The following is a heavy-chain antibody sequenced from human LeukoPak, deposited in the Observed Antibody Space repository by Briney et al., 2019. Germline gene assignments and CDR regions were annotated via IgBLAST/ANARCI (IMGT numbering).Heavy chain of an antibody. D-gene: IGHD3-10*01. Sequence: ASVKVSCKASGYTFTSYYMHWVRQAPGQGLEWMGIINPSGGSTSYAQKFQGRVTMIRDTSTSTVYMGLSSMRSEDTAVYYCARYFLVRGVISYYYYYYGMDVGGKGTTVTVSS. V-gene: IGHV1-46*01. CDR2: INPSGGST. J-gene: IGHJ6*04. CDR3: ARYFLVRGVISYYYYYYGMDV. CDR1: GYTFTSYY.